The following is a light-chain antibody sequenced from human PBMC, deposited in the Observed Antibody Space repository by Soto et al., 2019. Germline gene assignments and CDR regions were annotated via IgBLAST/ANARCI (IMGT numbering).Light chain of an antibody. CDR1: SSNIGSNY. CDR3: AAWDDSLSGAV. CDR2: RNN. Sequence: SVLTQPPSASGTPGQRVTISCSGSSSNIGSNYVYWYQQLPGTAPKLLIYRNNQRRSGVPDRFSGSKSGASASLAISGLRSEDEADYYCAAWDDSLSGAVFGGGTQLTVL. J-gene: IGLJ7*01. V-gene: IGLV1-47*01.